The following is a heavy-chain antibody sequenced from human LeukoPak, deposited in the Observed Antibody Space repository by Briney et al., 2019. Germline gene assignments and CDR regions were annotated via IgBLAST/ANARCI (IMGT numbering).Heavy chain of an antibody. D-gene: IGHD1-1*01. Sequence: PGGALRLSCGASWFTPNSCSMNLVRQAPGKGLGWGSSIINSSSYIYYAYSVKGRFTISRDNAKNSLYLQMNSLRAEDTAVYYCARDHYALQPNYYYYGMDVWGQGTTVTVSS. CDR1: WFTPNSCS. J-gene: IGHJ6*02. CDR2: IINSSSYI. V-gene: IGHV3-21*01. CDR3: ARDHYALQPNYYYYGMDV.